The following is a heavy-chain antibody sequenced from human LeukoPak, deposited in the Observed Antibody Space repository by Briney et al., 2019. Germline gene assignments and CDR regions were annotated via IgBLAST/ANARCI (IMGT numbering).Heavy chain of an antibody. D-gene: IGHD1-7*01. J-gene: IGHJ5*02. CDR3: ARHTPRPGTTGWFDP. CDR1: GGSISSSSYY. Sequence: SETLSLTCTVSGGSISSSSYYWGWIRQPPGKGLEWIGSNYYSGSTYYNPSLKSRVTISVDTSKNQFSLKLSSVTAADTAVYYCARHTPRPGTTGWFDPWGQGTLVTVSS. CDR2: NYYSGST. V-gene: IGHV4-39*01.